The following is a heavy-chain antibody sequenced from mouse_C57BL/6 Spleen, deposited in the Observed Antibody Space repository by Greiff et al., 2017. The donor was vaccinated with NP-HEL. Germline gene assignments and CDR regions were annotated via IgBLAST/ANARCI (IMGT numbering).Heavy chain of an antibody. CDR3: ARGGDYYGSSYYCDY. CDR1: GFTFSDYG. Sequence: EVKLMESGGGLVKPGGSLKLSCAASGFTFSDYGMHWVRQAPEKGLEWVAYISSGSSTIYYADTVKGRFTISRDNAKNTLFLQMTSLRSEDTAMYYCARGGDYYGSSYYCDYWGQGTTLTVSS. D-gene: IGHD1-1*01. V-gene: IGHV5-17*01. J-gene: IGHJ2*01. CDR2: ISSGSSTI.